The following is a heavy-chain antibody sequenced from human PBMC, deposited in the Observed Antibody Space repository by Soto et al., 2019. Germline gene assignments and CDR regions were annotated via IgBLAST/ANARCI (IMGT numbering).Heavy chain of an antibody. CDR2: IGTAGDT. Sequence: GGSLRLSCAASGFNFSSYDMHWVRQATGKGLEWVSAIGTAGDTYYPGSVKGRFTISRENTKNSLYLQMNSLRAEDTAVYYCARDAGKSFADAFDIWGQGTMVTVSS. CDR1: GFNFSSYD. J-gene: IGHJ3*02. V-gene: IGHV3-13*01. CDR3: ARDAGKSFADAFDI. D-gene: IGHD3-3*01.